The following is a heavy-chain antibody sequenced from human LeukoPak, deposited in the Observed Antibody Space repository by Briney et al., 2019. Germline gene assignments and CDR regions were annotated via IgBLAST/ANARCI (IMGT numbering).Heavy chain of an antibody. V-gene: IGHV3-74*01. Sequence: PGGSLRLSCAASGNYWMHWVRQAPGKGLVWVSHINSDGSWTGYADSVKGRFTISKDNAKNTVSLQMNNLRAKDTAVYYCVTFYETYWGRGTLVTVSS. CDR1: GNYW. CDR3: VTFYETY. D-gene: IGHD2/OR15-2a*01. CDR2: INSDGSWT. J-gene: IGHJ4*02.